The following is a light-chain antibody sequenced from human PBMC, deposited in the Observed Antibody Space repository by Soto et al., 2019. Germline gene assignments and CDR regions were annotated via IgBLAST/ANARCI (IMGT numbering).Light chain of an antibody. J-gene: IGKJ1*01. CDR2: KAS. Sequence: DIQLIQSPSTLSASVGGRVTITCRPSQSIDRWLAWYQQRPGKAPKLLMSKASELESGVPSRFSGSGFGTEFTLTISSLQPGDFATYYCQQYSSYWTFGQGTKV. CDR1: QSIDRW. CDR3: QQYSSYWT. V-gene: IGKV1-5*03.